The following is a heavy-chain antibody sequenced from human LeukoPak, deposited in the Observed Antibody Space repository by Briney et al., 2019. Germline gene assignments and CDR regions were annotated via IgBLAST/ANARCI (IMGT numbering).Heavy chain of an antibody. CDR2: INPDGSST. J-gene: IGHJ4*02. V-gene: IGHV3-74*01. CDR3: VRYGSFSH. CDR1: GFTFSSYW. D-gene: IGHD2-15*01. Sequence: PGGSLRLSCVASGFTFSSYWMHWVRQGPGKGLVWVSLINPDGSSTNYADSVKGRFTISRDNDKNTVYLQMNSLRPEDTAVYYCVRYGSFSHWGQGTLVTVSS.